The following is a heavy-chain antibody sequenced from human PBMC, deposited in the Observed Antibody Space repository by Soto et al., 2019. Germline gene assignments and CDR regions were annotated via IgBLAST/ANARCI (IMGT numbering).Heavy chain of an antibody. V-gene: IGHV3-33*01. J-gene: IGHJ6*03. D-gene: IGHD3-16*01. CDR2: IWYDGSNK. CDR1: GFTFSSYG. CDR3: ARGYYDYIWGQAAYMDV. Sequence: QVQLVESGGGVVQPGRSLRLSCAASGFTFSSYGMHWVRQAPGKGLEWVAVIWYDGSNKYYEDSVKGRFTISRDNSKNTLYLQMNSLRAEDTAVYYCARGYYDYIWGQAAYMDVWGKGTTVTVSS.